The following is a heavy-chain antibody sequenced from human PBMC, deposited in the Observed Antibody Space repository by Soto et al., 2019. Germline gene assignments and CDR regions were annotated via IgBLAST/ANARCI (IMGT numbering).Heavy chain of an antibody. V-gene: IGHV3-74*01. D-gene: IGHD1-26*01. Sequence: GGSLRLSCVASGLTFSNSYMHWVRQAPGKGLVWVSHINSEGTATTYADSVKGRFTVSRDNARNTLFLQLTSLRAEDTAVYYCARHLLLKGEDFDMWGQATLVTV. CDR3: ARHLLLKGEDFDM. CDR2: INSEGTAT. CDR1: GLTFSNSY. J-gene: IGHJ3*02.